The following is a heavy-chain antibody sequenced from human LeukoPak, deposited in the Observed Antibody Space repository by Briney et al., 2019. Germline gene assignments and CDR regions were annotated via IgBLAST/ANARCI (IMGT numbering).Heavy chain of an antibody. CDR1: GFTFRGNA. J-gene: IGHJ4*02. D-gene: IGHD6-6*01. V-gene: IGHV3-33*01. CDR2: IWYDGSNE. CDR3: ARGGTSARPDY. Sequence: GTSLRLSCAASGFTFRGNAMHWVRQAPGKGLEWLAIIWYDGSNEYYADSVKGRFTISRDNPKNTLYLQMNSLRAEDTAIYYCARGGTSARPDYWGQGTLVTVSS.